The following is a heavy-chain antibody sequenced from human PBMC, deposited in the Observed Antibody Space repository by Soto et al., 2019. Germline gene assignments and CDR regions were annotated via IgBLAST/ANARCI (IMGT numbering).Heavy chain of an antibody. Sequence: GGSLRLSCAASGFTFSSYAMSWVRQAPGKGLEWVSAISGSGGSTYYADSVKGRFTISRDNSKNTLYLQMNSLRAEDTAVYYCAKDRSYKLTWEPPYYFDYWGQGTLVTVSS. CDR1: GFTFSSYA. J-gene: IGHJ4*02. CDR3: AKDRSYKLTWEPPYYFDY. V-gene: IGHV3-23*01. CDR2: ISGSGGST. D-gene: IGHD1-26*01.